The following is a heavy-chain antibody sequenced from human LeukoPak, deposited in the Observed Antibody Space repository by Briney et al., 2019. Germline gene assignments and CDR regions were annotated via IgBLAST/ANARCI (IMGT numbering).Heavy chain of an antibody. CDR3: ARAVQPGVYAFDI. CDR1: GVSISSYY. D-gene: IGHD6-13*01. CDR2: IYYSGST. V-gene: IGHV4-59*01. Sequence: SETLPLTCTVSGVSISSYYWTWIRQPPGEGLEWIGYIYYSGSTNYNPSLKSRVTISVDTYKNQFSLKLSSVTAADTAVYYCARAVQPGVYAFDIWGQGTMVTVSS. J-gene: IGHJ3*02.